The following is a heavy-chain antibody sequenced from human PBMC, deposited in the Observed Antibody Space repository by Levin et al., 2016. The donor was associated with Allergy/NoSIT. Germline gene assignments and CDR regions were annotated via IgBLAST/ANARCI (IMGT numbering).Heavy chain of an antibody. V-gene: IGHV4-34*01. CDR3: ARRHYYGSGSLGY. J-gene: IGHJ4*02. Sequence: WIRQPPGKGLEWIGEINHSGSTNYNPSLKSRVTISVDTSKNQFSLKLSSVTAADTAVYYRARRHYYGSGSLGYWGQGTLVTVSS. D-gene: IGHD3-10*01. CDR2: INHSGST.